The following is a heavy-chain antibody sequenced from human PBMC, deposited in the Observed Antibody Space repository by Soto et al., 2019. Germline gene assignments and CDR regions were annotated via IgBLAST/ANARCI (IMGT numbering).Heavy chain of an antibody. CDR1: GFTFSDYY. CDR3: SRYMLATSVRHSDY. Sequence: GGSLRLSCAASGFTFSDYYMAWSRQAPGKGLEWVGRVRKKDNSYSTEYAASVKGRFTISRDDSKNSLYLQMNSLTTEDTAVYYCSRYMLATSVRHSDYWGQGTLVTVSS. D-gene: IGHD2-8*01. J-gene: IGHJ4*02. CDR2: VRKKDNSYST. V-gene: IGHV3-72*01.